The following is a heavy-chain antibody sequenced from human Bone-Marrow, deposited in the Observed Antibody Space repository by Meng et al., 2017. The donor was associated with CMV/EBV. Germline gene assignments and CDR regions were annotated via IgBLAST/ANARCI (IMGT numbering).Heavy chain of an antibody. J-gene: IGHJ2*01. CDR1: GGSISSYY. Sequence: SETLSLTCTVSGGSISSYYWSWIRQPPGKGLEWIGYIYYSGSTNYNPSLKSRVTISVDTSKNQFSLKLSSVTAADTAVYYCARDFVGGYCSGGSCYPPLDWYFELWGRGTLVTVSS. V-gene: IGHV4-59*01. D-gene: IGHD2-15*01. CDR2: IYYSGST. CDR3: ARDFVGGYCSGGSCYPPLDWYFEL.